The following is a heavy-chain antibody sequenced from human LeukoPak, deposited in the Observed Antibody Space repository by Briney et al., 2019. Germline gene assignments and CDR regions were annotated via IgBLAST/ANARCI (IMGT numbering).Heavy chain of an antibody. CDR2: ISGSGTRT. J-gene: IGHJ4*02. V-gene: IGHV3-23*01. CDR1: GFTFRVYA. D-gene: IGHD2-2*03. CDR3: ARAGAGYCSTTSCYYFDY. Sequence: GGSLRLSCVASGFTFRVYALTWVRQAPGKGLEWVSAISGSGTRTHYADSVAGRFTISRDNSKNTVYLQMNSLRAEDTAVYYCARAGAGYCSTTSCYYFDYWGQGTLVTVSS.